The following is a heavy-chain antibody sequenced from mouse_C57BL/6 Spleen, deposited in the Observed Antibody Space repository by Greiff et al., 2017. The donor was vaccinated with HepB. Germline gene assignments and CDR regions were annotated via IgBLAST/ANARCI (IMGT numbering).Heavy chain of an antibody. Sequence: QVQLQQPGAELVMPGASVKLSCKASGYTFTSYWMHWVKQRPGQGLEWIGEIDPSDSYTNYNQKFKGKSTLTVDKSSSTAYMQLSSLTSGDSAVYYCARYYGSSPYWYFDVWGTGTTVTVSS. CDR2: IDPSDSYT. CDR1: GYTFTSYW. CDR3: ARYYGSSPYWYFDV. D-gene: IGHD1-1*01. V-gene: IGHV1-69*01. J-gene: IGHJ1*03.